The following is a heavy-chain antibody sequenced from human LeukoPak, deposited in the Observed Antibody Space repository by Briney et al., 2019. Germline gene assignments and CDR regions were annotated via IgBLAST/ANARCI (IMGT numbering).Heavy chain of an antibody. CDR3: ARDCSSTRCQGPVFDN. CDR2: IHPSGGNT. D-gene: IGHD2-2*01. CDR1: GYTFTSNY. V-gene: IGHV1-46*01. Sequence: ASVKVSCKASGYTFTSNYMHWVRQAPGQGLEWLGIIHPSGGNTNYAQKFQGRVAMTRDTSTSTVYMELSSLRSEDTAIYYCARDCSSTRCQGPVFDNWGQGTLVTVSS. J-gene: IGHJ4*02.